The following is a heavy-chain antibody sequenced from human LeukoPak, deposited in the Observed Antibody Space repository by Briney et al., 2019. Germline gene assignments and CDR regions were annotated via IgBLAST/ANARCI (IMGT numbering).Heavy chain of an antibody. J-gene: IGHJ4*02. V-gene: IGHV3-7*01. Sequence: GGSLRLSCAAYGFTFSSYAMSWVRQAPGKGLEWVANIKQDGSEKYYVDSVKGRFTISRDNAKNSLYLQMNSLRAEDTAVYYCARDLRNYYGSGSYHDYWGQGTLVTVSS. D-gene: IGHD3-10*01. CDR2: IKQDGSEK. CDR1: GFTFSSYA. CDR3: ARDLRNYYGSGSYHDY.